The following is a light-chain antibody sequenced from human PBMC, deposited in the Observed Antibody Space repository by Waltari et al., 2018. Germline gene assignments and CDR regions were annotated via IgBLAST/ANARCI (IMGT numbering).Light chain of an antibody. CDR3: CSFTSGSSLR. CDR1: SSDVGAFDY. J-gene: IGLJ2*01. V-gene: IGLV2-14*03. CDR2: DVN. Sequence: QSALTQPASVSGSPGQSIAISCTGSSSDVGAFDYVSWYQQHTGKVPKLIIYDVNKRPSSVSHRFSGSKSGSTASLTISGLQPEDEADYYCCSFTSGSSLRFGGGTKLTVL.